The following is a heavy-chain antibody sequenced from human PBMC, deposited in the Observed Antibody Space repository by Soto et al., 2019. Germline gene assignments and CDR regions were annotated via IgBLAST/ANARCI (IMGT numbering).Heavy chain of an antibody. D-gene: IGHD3-16*02. J-gene: IGHJ3*02. Sequence: EVQLVESGGGLVQPGGSLRLSCAASGFTFSSYWMSWVRQAPGKGLEWVANIKQDGSEKYYVDSVKGRFTISRDNAKNTVYMIKNSLRAAGAAVYYCARGRGDYDYILWSYRLSGAFDIWGQGTMVTVSS. V-gene: IGHV3-7*01. CDR3: ARGRGDYDYILWSYRLSGAFDI. CDR2: IKQDGSEK. CDR1: GFTFSSYW.